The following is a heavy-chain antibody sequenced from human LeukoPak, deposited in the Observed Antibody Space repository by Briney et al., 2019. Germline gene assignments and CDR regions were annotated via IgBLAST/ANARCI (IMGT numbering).Heavy chain of an antibody. Sequence: ASVKVSCKASGGTFSSYAISWVRQAPGQGLEWMGWISAYNGNTNYAQKLQGSVTMTTDTSTSTAYMELRSLRSDDTAVYYCARARVTLRYWGQGTLVTVSS. J-gene: IGHJ4*02. V-gene: IGHV1-18*01. CDR1: GGTFSSYA. CDR3: ARARVTLRY. CDR2: ISAYNGNT. D-gene: IGHD2-15*01.